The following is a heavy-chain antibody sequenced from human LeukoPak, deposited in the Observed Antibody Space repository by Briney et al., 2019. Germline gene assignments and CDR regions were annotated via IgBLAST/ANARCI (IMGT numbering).Heavy chain of an antibody. J-gene: IGHJ6*03. CDR2: IKQDGSEK. V-gene: IGHV3-7*01. CDR3: ARDLVEKYYYYYYMDV. Sequence: GGSLRLSCAASGFTFSNYWMSWVRQAPGKGLEWVANIKQDGSEKYYVDSVKGRFTISRDNAKNSLYLQMNSLRAEDTAVYYCARDLVEKYYYYYYMDVWGKGTTVTVTS. CDR1: GFTFSNYW.